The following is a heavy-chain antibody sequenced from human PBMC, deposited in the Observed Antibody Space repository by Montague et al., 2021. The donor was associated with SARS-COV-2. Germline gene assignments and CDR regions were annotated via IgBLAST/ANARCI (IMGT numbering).Heavy chain of an antibody. CDR3: ARLRVEMATMIGNYYYYGMDV. J-gene: IGHJ6*02. CDR2: IDRDDDK. CDR1: GFSLSTSEMC. Sequence: PALVKPTQTLTLTCTFSGFSLSTSEMCVSWIRQPPGKALEWLALIDRDDDKYYSTSLKTRLTISKDTSKNQVVLTMTNMDPVDTATYCARLRVEMATMIGNYYYYGMDVWGQGTTVTVSS. D-gene: IGHD5-24*01. V-gene: IGHV2-70*01.